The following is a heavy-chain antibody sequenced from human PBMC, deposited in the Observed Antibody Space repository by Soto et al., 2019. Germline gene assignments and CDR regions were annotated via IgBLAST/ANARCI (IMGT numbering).Heavy chain of an antibody. Sequence: GGSLRLSCAASGFTFSSYAMSWVRQAPGKGLEWVSAISGSGGCTYYADSVKGRFTISRDNSKNTLYLQMNSLRAEDTAVYYCAKDLGSGTTMYAFDIWGQGTMVTVSS. CDR1: GFTFSSYA. CDR2: ISGSGGCT. CDR3: AKDLGSGTTMYAFDI. D-gene: IGHD1-1*01. V-gene: IGHV3-23*01. J-gene: IGHJ3*02.